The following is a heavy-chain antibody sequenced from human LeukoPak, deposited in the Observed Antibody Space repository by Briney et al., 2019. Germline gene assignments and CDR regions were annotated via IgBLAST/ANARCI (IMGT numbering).Heavy chain of an antibody. CDR3: ARTYPDCDY. J-gene: IGHJ4*02. Sequence: SETLSLTCNVSVGSISTTNYYLGWIRQPPGKGLEWLGNIHYSGSTYYNPSLQSRVTLSVDTSKNQFSLKLTSVTATDTAVYYCARTYPDCDYWGQGTLVTVSS. V-gene: IGHV4-39*01. D-gene: IGHD2-21*02. CDR1: VGSISTTNYY. CDR2: IHYSGST.